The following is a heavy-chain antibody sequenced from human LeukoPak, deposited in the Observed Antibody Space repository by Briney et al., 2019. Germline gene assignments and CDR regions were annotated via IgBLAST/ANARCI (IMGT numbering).Heavy chain of an antibody. V-gene: IGHV3-30*19. CDR2: ISYDGSNK. J-gene: IGHJ3*02. Sequence: GGSLRLSCAASGFTFSSYGMHWVRQAPGKGLEWVAVISYDGSNKYYADSVKGRFTISRDNSKNTLYLQMNSLRAEDTAVYYCARGTAMVTGDAFDIWGQGTMVTVSS. CDR1: GFTFSSYG. D-gene: IGHD5-18*01. CDR3: ARGTAMVTGDAFDI.